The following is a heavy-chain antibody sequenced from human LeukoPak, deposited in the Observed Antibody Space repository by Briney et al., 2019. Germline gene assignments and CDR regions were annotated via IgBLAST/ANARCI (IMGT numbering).Heavy chain of an antibody. CDR1: GGSISSYY. Sequence: SETLSLTCTVSGGSISSYYWSWIRQPPGKGLEWIGYIYYSGSTNYNPSLKSRVTISVDTSKNQFSLKLSSVTAADTAVYYCARRRVEGAGRDDAFDIWGQGTMVTVSS. CDR3: ARRRVEGAGRDDAFDI. D-gene: IGHD2-15*01. V-gene: IGHV4-59*08. J-gene: IGHJ3*02. CDR2: IYYSGST.